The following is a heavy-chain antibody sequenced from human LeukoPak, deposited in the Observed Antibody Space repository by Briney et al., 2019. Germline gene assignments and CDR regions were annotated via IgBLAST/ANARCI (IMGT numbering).Heavy chain of an antibody. J-gene: IGHJ6*03. CDR3: ARANISPRVPWYYHYVDV. D-gene: IGHD2/OR15-2a*01. CDR2: ISGSGGNT. CDR1: GFSFSSYG. Sequence: GGSLRLSCAASGFSFSSYGMNWVRQAPGKGLEWVSAISGSGGNTYYADSVKGRYTISRGNSKNTLYLQMNSLRAEDTAVYYCARANISPRVPWYYHYVDVWGKGTTVTVSS. V-gene: IGHV3-23*01.